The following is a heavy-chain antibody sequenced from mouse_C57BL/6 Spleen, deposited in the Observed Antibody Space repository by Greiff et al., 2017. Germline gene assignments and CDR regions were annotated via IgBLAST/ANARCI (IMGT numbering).Heavy chain of an antibody. CDR3: ARGDGTTGVGYAMDY. CDR2: INPGSGGT. D-gene: IGHD2-14*01. CDR1: GYAFTNYL. J-gene: IGHJ4*01. Sequence: VQLQQSGAELVRPGTSVKVSCKASGYAFTNYLIEWVKQRPGQGLEWIGVINPGSGGTNYNEKFKGKATLTADKSSSTAYMQLSSLTSEDSAVYFCARGDGTTGVGYAMDYWGQGTSVTVSS. V-gene: IGHV1-54*01.